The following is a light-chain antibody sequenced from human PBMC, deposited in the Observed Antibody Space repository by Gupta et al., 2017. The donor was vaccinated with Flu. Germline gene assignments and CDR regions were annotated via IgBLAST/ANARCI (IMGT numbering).Light chain of an antibody. Sequence: DVQLTQSPVSLSASVGDRVTITCRATQSIGTYVAWFQQKPGKAPKALIYGASNLQSGVPSRFSGSGFGTDFALTITSLQPDDFATYFCQQSKKYPWTFGQGTKV. CDR3: QQSKKYPWT. J-gene: IGKJ1*01. CDR1: QSIGTY. V-gene: IGKV1-16*01. CDR2: GAS.